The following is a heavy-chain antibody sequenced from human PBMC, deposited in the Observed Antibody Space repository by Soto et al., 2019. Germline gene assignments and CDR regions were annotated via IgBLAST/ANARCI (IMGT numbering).Heavy chain of an antibody. Sequence: QVQLQQWGAGLLKPSETLSLTCAVYGGSFSGYYWSWIRQPPGKGLEWIGENNHGGDTSYNPSLKGRVTIAEDTAKKQLSLRLSSVTAADTAVYYCARGTRYTYGYPLDYWGQGTLVTVSS. J-gene: IGHJ4*02. CDR3: ARGTRYTYGYPLDY. D-gene: IGHD5-18*01. V-gene: IGHV4-34*01. CDR2: NNHGGDT. CDR1: GGSFSGYY.